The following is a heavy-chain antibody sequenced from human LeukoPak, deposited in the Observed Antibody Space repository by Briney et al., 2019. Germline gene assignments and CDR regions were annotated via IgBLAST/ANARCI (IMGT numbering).Heavy chain of an antibody. D-gene: IGHD2-2*01. V-gene: IGHV4-34*01. CDR1: GGSFSGYY. Sequence: ETLSLTCAVYGGSFSGYYWSWIRQPPGKGLEWIGEINHSGSTNYNPSLKSRVTISVDTSKNQFSLKLSSVTAADTAVYYCARLGYCSSTSCSYYGMDVWGQGTTVTVSS. CDR3: ARLGYCSSTSCSYYGMDV. J-gene: IGHJ6*02. CDR2: INHSGST.